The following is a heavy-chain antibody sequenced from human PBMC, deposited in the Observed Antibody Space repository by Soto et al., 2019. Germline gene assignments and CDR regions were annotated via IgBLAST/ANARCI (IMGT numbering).Heavy chain of an antibody. J-gene: IGHJ4*02. Sequence: QVQLVQSGAEVKKPGSSVKVSCKASGGIFSSYAISWLRQAPGQGLEWMGAVIPILGQAYYAQDLQDRVSMTADESTRTTYIELSSLRSEDTAVYFCARVGGIGAPPGTDYWGQGTLVTVSS. D-gene: IGHD6-6*01. CDR3: ARVGGIGAPPGTDY. V-gene: IGHV1-69*01. CDR2: VIPILGQA. CDR1: GGIFSSYA.